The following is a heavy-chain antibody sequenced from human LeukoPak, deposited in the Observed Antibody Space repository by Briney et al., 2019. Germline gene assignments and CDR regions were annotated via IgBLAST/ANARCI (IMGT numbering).Heavy chain of an antibody. D-gene: IGHD3-22*01. CDR1: GYTFTSYG. CDR2: ISAYNGNT. J-gene: IGHJ5*02. Sequence: GASVKVSCKASGYTFTSYGISWVRQAPGQGLEWMGWISAYNGNTNYAQKLQGRATMTTDTSTSTAYMELRSLRSDDTAVYYCARDELTYYYDSSGYSAWGQGTLVTVSS. CDR3: ARDELTYYYDSSGYSA. V-gene: IGHV1-18*01.